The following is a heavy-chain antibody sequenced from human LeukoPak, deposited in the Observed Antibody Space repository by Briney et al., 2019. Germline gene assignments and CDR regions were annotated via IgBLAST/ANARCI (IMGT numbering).Heavy chain of an antibody. CDR1: GYTFTGYY. CDR2: INPNSGGT. D-gene: IGHD6-13*01. CDR3: ARERIPIAAAGTVDY. Sequence: ASVKVSCKASGYTFTGYYMHWVRQAPGQGLEWMGWINPNSGGTNYAQKFQGRVTMTRDTSISTAYMKLSRLRSDDTTVYYCARERIPIAAAGTVDYWGQGTLVTVSS. J-gene: IGHJ4*02. V-gene: IGHV1-2*02.